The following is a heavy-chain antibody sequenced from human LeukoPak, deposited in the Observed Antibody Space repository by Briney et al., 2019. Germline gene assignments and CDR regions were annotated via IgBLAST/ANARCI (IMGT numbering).Heavy chain of an antibody. V-gene: IGHV3-23*01. CDR3: ARGGVGY. D-gene: IGHD2-8*01. CDR1: GFTFSSYA. CDR2: ISGSGGST. Sequence: QTGGSLRLSCAASGFTFSSYAMSWVRQAPGKGLEWVSAISGSGGSTYYSDSVKGRFTISRDNAKNSLYLQMNSLRAEDTAVYYCARGGVGYWGQGTLVTVSS. J-gene: IGHJ4*02.